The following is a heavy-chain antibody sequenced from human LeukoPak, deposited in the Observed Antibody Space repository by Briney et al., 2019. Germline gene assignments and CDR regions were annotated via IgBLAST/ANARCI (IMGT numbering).Heavy chain of an antibody. Sequence: SVKVSCKASGGTFSSYAISWVRQAPGQGLEWMGGIIPIFGTANYAQKFQGRVTITADESTSTAYMELSSLRSEDTAVYYCAKDGLGYCSSTSCYAGSDYWGQGTLVTVSS. J-gene: IGHJ4*02. D-gene: IGHD2-2*01. CDR1: GGTFSSYA. CDR3: AKDGLGYCSSTSCYAGSDY. V-gene: IGHV1-69*13. CDR2: IIPIFGTA.